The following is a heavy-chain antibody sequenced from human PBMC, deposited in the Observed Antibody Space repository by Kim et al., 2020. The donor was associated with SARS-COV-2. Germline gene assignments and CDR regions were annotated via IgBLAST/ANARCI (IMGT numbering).Heavy chain of an antibody. D-gene: IGHD3-10*01. V-gene: IGHV4-34*01. J-gene: IGHJ2*01. CDR1: GGSFSGYY. CDR3: ARGDYRITMVRGVIIQNW. Sequence: SETLSLTCAVYGGSFSGYYWSWIRQPPGKGLEWIGEINHSGSTNYNPSLKSRVTISVDTSKNQFSLKLSSVTAADTAVYYCARGDYRITMVRGVIIQNW. CDR2: INHSGST.